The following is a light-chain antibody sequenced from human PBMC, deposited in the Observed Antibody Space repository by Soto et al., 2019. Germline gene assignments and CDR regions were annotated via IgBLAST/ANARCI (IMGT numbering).Light chain of an antibody. V-gene: IGKV3-11*01. Sequence: EIVLTQSPGTLSLSPWERATLSCRASQSVGSYLAWYQQKPGQAPRPLIYDASNRATGIPARFSGSGSGTDFTLTISSREPADFAGYYCHQRSNWPLTFGQGTKVDIK. CDR2: DAS. J-gene: IGKJ1*01. CDR1: QSVGSY. CDR3: HQRSNWPLT.